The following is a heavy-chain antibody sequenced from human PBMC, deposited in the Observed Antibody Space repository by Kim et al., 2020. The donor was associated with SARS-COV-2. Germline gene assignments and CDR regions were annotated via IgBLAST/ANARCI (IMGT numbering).Heavy chain of an antibody. Sequence: ASVKVSCKASGYTFTSYYMHWVRQAPGQGLEWMGIINPSGGSTSYAQKFQGRVTMTRDTSTSTVYMELSSLRSEDTAVYYCARAYTAIPPPYYFDYWGQGTLVTVSS. CDR2: INPSGGST. V-gene: IGHV1-46*01. CDR3: ARAYTAIPPPYYFDY. J-gene: IGHJ4*02. CDR1: GYTFTSYY. D-gene: IGHD5-18*01.